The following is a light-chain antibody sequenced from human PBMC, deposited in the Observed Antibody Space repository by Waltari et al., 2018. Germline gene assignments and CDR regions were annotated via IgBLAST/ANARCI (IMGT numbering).Light chain of an antibody. CDR3: QQYNHWPLA. CDR2: GAS. J-gene: IGKJ1*01. V-gene: IGKV3-15*01. CDR1: HSVNSN. Sequence: ETVMTQSPGPLSVSPGERATLSCRASHSVNSNLARYQQKPGQAPRLLIYGASPRATGIPARFSGSGSGTDFTLTISSLQSEDIAVYYCQQYNHWPLAFGQGTKVEIK.